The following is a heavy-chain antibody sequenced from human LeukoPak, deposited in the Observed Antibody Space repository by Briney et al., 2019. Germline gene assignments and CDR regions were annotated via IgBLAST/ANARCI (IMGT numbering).Heavy chain of an antibody. CDR1: GYTFTGYY. D-gene: IGHD6-19*01. Sequence: ASVKVSCKASGYTFTGYYMHWVRLAPGQGLEWMGWINPNSGVTGYAQKFQGRVTMTRDTSISTAYMELSRLRSDDTAVYYCARLGYISGSDYWGQGTLVTVSS. J-gene: IGHJ4*02. V-gene: IGHV1-2*02. CDR2: INPNSGVT. CDR3: ARLGYISGSDY.